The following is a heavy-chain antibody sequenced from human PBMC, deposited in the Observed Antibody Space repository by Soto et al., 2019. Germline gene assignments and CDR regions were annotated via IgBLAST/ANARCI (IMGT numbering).Heavy chain of an antibody. V-gene: IGHV1-69*13. CDR2: FIPVYRTL. D-gene: IGHD3-3*01. Sequence: SVKVSCKASGGSFGKSAINWVRQTPGQGLEWLGGFIPVYRTLNYAQKFQGRVTITADESTGTAYMTLSSLASDDTAVYYCATGVIWIGYFTVDSWGQGTRVTVSS. CDR3: ATGVIWIGYFTVDS. J-gene: IGHJ4*02. CDR1: GGSFGKSA.